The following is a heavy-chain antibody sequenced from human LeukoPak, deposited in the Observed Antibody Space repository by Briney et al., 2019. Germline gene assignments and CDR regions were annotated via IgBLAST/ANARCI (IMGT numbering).Heavy chain of an antibody. CDR2: ISYDGSNK. V-gene: IGHV3-30*01. J-gene: IGHJ4*02. CDR1: GFTFSSYA. D-gene: IGHD5-18*01. Sequence: SGGSLRLSCAASGFTFSSYAMHWVRQAPGKGLEWVAVISYDGSNKYYADSVKGRFTISRDNSKNTLYLQMNSLRAEDTAVYYCARDPRGIQLWHFDYWGQGTLVTVSS. CDR3: ARDPRGIQLWHFDY.